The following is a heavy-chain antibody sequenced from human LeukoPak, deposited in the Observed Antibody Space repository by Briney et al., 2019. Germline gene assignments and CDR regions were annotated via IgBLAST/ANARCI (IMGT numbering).Heavy chain of an antibody. V-gene: IGHV1-69*04. J-gene: IGHJ5*02. Sequence: GASVKVSCKASGGTFSSYAISWVGQAPGQGLEWMGRIIPILGIANYAQKFQGRVTITADKSTSTAYMELSSLRSEDTAVYYCARDVGAILRPGNWFDPWGQGTLVTVSS. CDR1: GGTFSSYA. D-gene: IGHD1-26*01. CDR3: ARDVGAILRPGNWFDP. CDR2: IIPILGIA.